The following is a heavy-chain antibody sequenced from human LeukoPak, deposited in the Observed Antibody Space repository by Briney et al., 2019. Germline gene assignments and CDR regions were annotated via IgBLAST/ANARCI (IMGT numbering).Heavy chain of an antibody. Sequence: GGSLRLSCAASGFSFSGSWMHWVRQAPAKGLVWVSRINSDGSTTTYADSVQGRFTISRDNAKNSLYLQMNSLRAEDTAVYYCARVKSRGGDYWGQGTLVTVSS. V-gene: IGHV3-74*03. CDR2: INSDGSTT. CDR1: GFSFSGSW. CDR3: ARVKSRGGDY. J-gene: IGHJ4*02. D-gene: IGHD2-15*01.